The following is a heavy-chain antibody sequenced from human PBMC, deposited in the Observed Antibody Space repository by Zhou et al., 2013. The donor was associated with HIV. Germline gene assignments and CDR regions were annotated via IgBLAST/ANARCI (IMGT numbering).Heavy chain of an antibody. J-gene: IGHJ3*02. CDR3: ARDIPPXAMGLGRPTQPSDI. V-gene: IGHV1-69*11. CDR1: GGTFSTFA. D-gene: IGHD5-18*01. CDR2: ITPLLRSA. Sequence: QVHLVQSGAEVKKPGSSVKVSCTASGGTFSTFAISWVRQAPGQGLEWMGGITPLLRSANYAQSFQGRATITADESTRTAYLELRSLTYEDTAMYFCARDIPPXAMGLGRPTQPSDIWGQGTMVTVSS.